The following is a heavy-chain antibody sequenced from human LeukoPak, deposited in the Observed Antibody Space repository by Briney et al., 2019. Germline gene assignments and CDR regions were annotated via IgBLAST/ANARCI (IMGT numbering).Heavy chain of an antibody. CDR2: IYYSGST. V-gene: IGHV4-39*07. J-gene: IGHJ4*02. Sequence: SETLSLTCTVSGGSISSSSYYWGWIRQPPGKGLEWIGSIYYSGSTYYNPSLKSRVTISVDTSKNQFSLKLSSVTAADTAVYYCARDGQVAAAAGSFDYWGQGTLVTVSS. CDR1: GGSISSSSYY. D-gene: IGHD6-13*01. CDR3: ARDGQVAAAAGSFDY.